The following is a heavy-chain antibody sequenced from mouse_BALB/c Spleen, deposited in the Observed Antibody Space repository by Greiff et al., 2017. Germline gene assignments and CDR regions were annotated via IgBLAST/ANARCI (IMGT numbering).Heavy chain of an antibody. CDR1: GFTFTDYY. CDR3: ARGGYYRYDVDYAMDY. D-gene: IGHD2-14*01. V-gene: IGHV7-3*02. Sequence: EVQLMESGGGLVQPGGSLRLSCATSGFTFTDYYMSWVRQPPGKALEWLGFISNKANGYTTEYSASVKDRFTISRDNSQSILYLQMNTLRAEDSSTSYGARGGYYRYDVDYAMDYWGQGTSVTVSS. J-gene: IGHJ4*01. CDR2: ISNKANGYTT.